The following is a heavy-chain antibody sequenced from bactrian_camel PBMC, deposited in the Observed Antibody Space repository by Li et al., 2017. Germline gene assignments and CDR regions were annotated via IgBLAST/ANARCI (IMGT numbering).Heavy chain of an antibody. CDR2: INGAGGTT. J-gene: IGHJ4*01. CDR3: ATGQRGNWIINEYNY. Sequence: DVQLVESGGGLVPPGGSLRLSCAASGFTFSSTDMSWVRQAPGKGLEWVSGINGAGGTTYFADSLKGRFTVSRDNAKNTVYLQMDSLKSEDTALYYCATGQRGNWIINEYNYWGQGTQVTVS. D-gene: IGHD8*01. CDR1: GFTFSSTD. V-gene: IGHV3S40*01.